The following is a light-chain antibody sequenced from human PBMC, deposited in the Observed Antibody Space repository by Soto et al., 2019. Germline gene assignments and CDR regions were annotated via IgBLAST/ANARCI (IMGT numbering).Light chain of an antibody. Sequence: DVQMTQSPSSLSASVGDRVTITCRASQRISSYLNWYQQKPGKAPKILIYAASNLQSGVPSRFSGSGSGTEFTLTISSLQPEDFATYYCQQRYSAPLTFGQGTKVEIK. CDR2: AAS. J-gene: IGKJ1*01. V-gene: IGKV1-39*01. CDR1: QRISSY. CDR3: QQRYSAPLT.